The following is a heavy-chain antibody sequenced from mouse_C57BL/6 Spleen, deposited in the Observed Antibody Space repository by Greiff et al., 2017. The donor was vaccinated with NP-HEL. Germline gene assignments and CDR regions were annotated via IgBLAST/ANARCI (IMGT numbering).Heavy chain of an antibody. Sequence: VQLQQSGPELVKPGASVKISCKASGYAFSSSWMNWVKQRPGKGLEWIGRIYPGDGDTNYNGKFKGKATLTADKSSSTAYMQLSSLTSEDSAVYCCARSTTVVDRFFDYWGQGTTLTVSS. D-gene: IGHD1-1*01. CDR1: GYAFSSSW. J-gene: IGHJ2*01. CDR3: ARSTTVVDRFFDY. V-gene: IGHV1-82*01. CDR2: IYPGDGDT.